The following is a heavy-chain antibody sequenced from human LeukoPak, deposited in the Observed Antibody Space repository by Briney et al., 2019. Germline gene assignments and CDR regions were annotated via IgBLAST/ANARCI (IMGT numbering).Heavy chain of an antibody. CDR2: ISGSGGSA. V-gene: IGHV3-23*01. CDR3: AKDQGMKQQLVTYFDY. J-gene: IGHJ4*02. D-gene: IGHD6-13*01. CDR1: GFTFSSFE. Sequence: GGSLRLSCAASGFTFSSFEMSWVRQAPGKGLEWVSAISGSGGSAYYADSVKGRFTISRDNSRNSLSLQMNSLRAEDTAVYYCAKDQGMKQQLVTYFDYWGQGTLVTVSS.